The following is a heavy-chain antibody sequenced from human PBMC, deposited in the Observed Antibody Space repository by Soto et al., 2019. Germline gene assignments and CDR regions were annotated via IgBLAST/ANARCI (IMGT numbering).Heavy chain of an antibody. CDR2: VFTTGTT. Sequence: SETLSLTCSVTGGSINNYYWSWVRQSAGKGLEWIGRVFTTGTTDYNPSLKGRVTISVDTSKNQFSLSLRSVAAADTAIYYCARDFNSIFDDFADMRWNFDPWGQGTLVTVS. V-gene: IGHV4-4*07. J-gene: IGHJ5*02. CDR3: ARDFNSIFDDFADMRWNFDP. D-gene: IGHD3-3*02. CDR1: GGSINNYY.